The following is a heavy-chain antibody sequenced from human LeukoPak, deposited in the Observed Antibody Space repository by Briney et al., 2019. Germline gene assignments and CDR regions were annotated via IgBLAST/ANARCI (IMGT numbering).Heavy chain of an antibody. Sequence: ASVKVSCKASGYTFTGYYMHWVRQAPGQGLEWMGWINPNSGGTNYAQKFQGRVTMTRDTSISTAYMELSRLRSDDTAVYYCARVRYCSGGSCYSGDTDFDYWGQGTLVTVSS. D-gene: IGHD2-15*01. V-gene: IGHV1-2*02. CDR2: INPNSGGT. J-gene: IGHJ4*02. CDR1: GYTFTGYY. CDR3: ARVRYCSGGSCYSGDTDFDY.